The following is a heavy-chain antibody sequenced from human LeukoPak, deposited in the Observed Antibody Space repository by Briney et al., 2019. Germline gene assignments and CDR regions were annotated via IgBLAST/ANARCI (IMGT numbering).Heavy chain of an antibody. CDR1: GGSISSYY. CDR3: ARIMQTPWGMDV. D-gene: IGHD4-23*01. CDR2: IYYSGTT. Sequence: NPSETLSLTCTVSGGSISSYYWSWIRQPPGKGLDYIGYIYYSGTTDYNPSLKSRVTISVDTSKNQFSLKVTSVSAADTAVYYCARIMQTPWGMDVWGQGTTVTVSS. J-gene: IGHJ6*02. V-gene: IGHV4-59*01.